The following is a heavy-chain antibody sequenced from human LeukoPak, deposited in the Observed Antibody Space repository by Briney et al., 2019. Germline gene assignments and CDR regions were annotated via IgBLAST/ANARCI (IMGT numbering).Heavy chain of an antibody. V-gene: IGHV3-23*01. J-gene: IGHJ4*02. D-gene: IGHD3-16*02. CDR3: ARWLGAIAWPYYFDY. CDR2: ISGSGGST. Sequence: PGGSLRLSCAASGFTFSSYAMSWVRQAPGKGLEWVSAISGSGGSTYYADSVKGRFTISRDNAKNSLYLQMNSLRAEDTAVYYCARWLGAIAWPYYFDYWGQGTLVTVSS. CDR1: GFTFSSYA.